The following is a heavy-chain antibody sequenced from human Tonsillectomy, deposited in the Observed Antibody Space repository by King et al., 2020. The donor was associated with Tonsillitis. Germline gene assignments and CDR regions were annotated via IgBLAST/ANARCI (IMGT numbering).Heavy chain of an antibody. Sequence: QLQESGPGLVKPSETLSLTCTVSGGSVSSGSYYWSWIRQPPGKGLEWIGCIYYSGSTNYNPSLESRVTISVDTSKNPFSLKLSSVTAADTAVYYCAGETGVGGGRPFDYWGQGTLVTVSS. D-gene: IGHD3-16*01. CDR3: AGETGVGGGRPFDY. V-gene: IGHV4-61*01. CDR1: GGSVSSGSYY. J-gene: IGHJ4*02. CDR2: IYYSGST.